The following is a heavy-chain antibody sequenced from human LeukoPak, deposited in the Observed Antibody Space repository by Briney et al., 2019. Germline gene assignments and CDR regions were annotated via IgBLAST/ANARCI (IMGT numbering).Heavy chain of an antibody. V-gene: IGHV4-39*01. CDR2: IYYSGST. D-gene: IGHD3-10*01. CDR3: ASTLVLLWFGELMGAFDY. J-gene: IGHJ4*02. Sequence: PSETLSLTCTVSGGSISSSSYYWGWIRQPPGKGLEWIGTIYYSGSTYYNPSLKSRVTISVDTSKNQFSLKLSSVTAADTAVYYCASTLVLLWFGELMGAFDYWGQGTLVTVSS. CDR1: GGSISSSSYY.